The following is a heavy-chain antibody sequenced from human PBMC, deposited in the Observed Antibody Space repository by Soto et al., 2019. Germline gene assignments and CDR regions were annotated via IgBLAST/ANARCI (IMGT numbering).Heavy chain of an antibody. CDR1: GGSISSYY. CDR3: ARDLEMATIGYFDY. D-gene: IGHD5-12*01. J-gene: IGHJ4*02. Sequence: SETLSLTCTVSGGSISSYYWSWVRQPPGKGLEWIGYIYYSGSTNYNPSLKSRVTISVDTSKNQFSLKLSSVTAADTAVYYCARDLEMATIGYFDYWGQGTLVTVSS. CDR2: IYYSGST. V-gene: IGHV4-59*01.